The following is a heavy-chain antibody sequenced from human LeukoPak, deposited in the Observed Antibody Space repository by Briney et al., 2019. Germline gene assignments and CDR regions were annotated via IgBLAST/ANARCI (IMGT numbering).Heavy chain of an antibody. CDR3: ARVTGYSSSLNKYYYYYYMDV. CDR2: IKQDGSEK. D-gene: IGHD6-13*01. CDR1: GFTFSSYW. J-gene: IGHJ6*03. Sequence: GGSLSLSCAASGFTFSSYWMSWVRQAPGKGREWVANIKQDGSEKSYVDAVKGRFTISRDNAKNSLYLQMNSLRAEDTDVYYCARVTGYSSSLNKYYYYYYMDVWGKGTTVTISS. V-gene: IGHV3-7*01.